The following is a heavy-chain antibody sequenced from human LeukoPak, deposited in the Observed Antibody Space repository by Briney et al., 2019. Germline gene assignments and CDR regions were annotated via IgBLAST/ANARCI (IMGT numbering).Heavy chain of an antibody. V-gene: IGHV4-39*01. J-gene: IGHJ4*02. CDR1: GGSISSSSYY. CDR2: IYYSGST. Sequence: SETLSLTCTVSGGSISSSSYYWGWIRQPPGKGLELIGSIYYSGSTYYNPSLKSRVTISVDTSKNQFSLKLSSVTAADTAVYYCARQYYDILTGYYTDYYFDYWGQGTLVTVSS. D-gene: IGHD3-9*01. CDR3: ARQYYDILTGYYTDYYFDY.